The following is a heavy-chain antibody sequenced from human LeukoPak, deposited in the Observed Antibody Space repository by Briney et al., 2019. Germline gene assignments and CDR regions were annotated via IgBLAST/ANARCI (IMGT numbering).Heavy chain of an antibody. CDR2: INAGNGNT. CDR1: GYTFTSYA. Sequence: ASVKVSCKASGYTFTSYAMHWVRQAPGQRLEWMGWINAGNGNTKYSQKFQGGVTITRDTSASTAYMELSSLRSEDTAVYYCAREGRYFDWLLFDYWGQGTLVTVSS. V-gene: IGHV1-3*01. J-gene: IGHJ4*02. D-gene: IGHD3-9*01. CDR3: AREGRYFDWLLFDY.